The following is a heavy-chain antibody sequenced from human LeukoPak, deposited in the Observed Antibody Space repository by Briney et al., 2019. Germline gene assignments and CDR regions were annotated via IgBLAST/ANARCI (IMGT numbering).Heavy chain of an antibody. CDR2: INQIGIEK. J-gene: IGHJ3*02. Sequence: GGSLRLSCAASGFTFNKYWMNWVRQAPGKGLEWVANINQIGIEKYYADSVKGRFAISRDNAKNTMYLQMNSLRADDTAVYYCGRDKEEMVRVPYGFGIWGQGTTVTVSS. D-gene: IGHD3-10*01. CDR3: GRDKEEMVRVPYGFGI. CDR1: GFTFNKYW. V-gene: IGHV3-7*01.